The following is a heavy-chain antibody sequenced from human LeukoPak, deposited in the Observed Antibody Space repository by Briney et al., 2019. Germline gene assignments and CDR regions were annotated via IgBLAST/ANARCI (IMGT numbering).Heavy chain of an antibody. Sequence: GGSLRLSCAASGFTFSSYAMTWARQAPGKGLEWVSVITGSGDSTYYADSVKGRFTIYRDNSKNTLYLQMKSLGAEDTDLYYCAKDSNHDSFYNYLDAWGKGTTVSVT. CDR2: ITGSGDST. CDR1: GFTFSSYA. D-gene: IGHD1-14*01. CDR3: AKDSNHDSFYNYLDA. J-gene: IGHJ6*03. V-gene: IGHV3-23*01.